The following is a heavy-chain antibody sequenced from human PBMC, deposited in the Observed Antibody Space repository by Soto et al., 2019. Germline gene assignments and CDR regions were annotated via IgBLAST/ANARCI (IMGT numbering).Heavy chain of an antibody. CDR1: GVTFSTST. V-gene: IGHV1-58*01. D-gene: IGHD1-26*01. CDR2: IVVGTGDT. CDR3: ASRSGSYNFDY. Sequence: SVKVSCKASGVTFSTSTVQWVRQVRGQRLEWIGWIVVGTGDTNYAQRFQERLTITRDMSTSTAYMHLSSLRSEDTAVYYCASRSGSYNFDYWGQGTLVTVSS. J-gene: IGHJ4*02.